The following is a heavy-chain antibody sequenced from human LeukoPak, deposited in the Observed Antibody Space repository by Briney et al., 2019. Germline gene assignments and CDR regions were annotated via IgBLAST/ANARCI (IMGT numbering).Heavy chain of an antibody. Sequence: PGGSLRLSCAASGFTFSNYGMSWVRQAPGKGLEWVSAISATGGSAYNADSVKGRFTISRDNSKNTLYLEMNSLRAEDTAVYYCAKYSSGWYVYYYMDVWGKGTTVTVSS. D-gene: IGHD6-19*01. J-gene: IGHJ6*03. CDR3: AKYSSGWYVYYYMDV. CDR2: ISATGGSA. CDR1: GFTFSNYG. V-gene: IGHV3-23*01.